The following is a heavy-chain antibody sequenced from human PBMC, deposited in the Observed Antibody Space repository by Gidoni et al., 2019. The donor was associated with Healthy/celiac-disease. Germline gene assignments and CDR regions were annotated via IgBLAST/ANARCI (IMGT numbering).Heavy chain of an antibody. CDR3: ARGGYSGLKCAFDS. CDR1: GFTFRDYY. CDR2: ISSSGSTI. V-gene: IGHV3-11*01. Sequence: QVQLVESGGGLVKPGGSLRLSCAASGFTFRDYYRSWLRQAPGKGREWVSYISSSGSTIYYADSVKGRFTISRDNAKNSLYLQMNSLRAEDTAVYYCARGGYSGLKCAFDSWGQGTMVTVSS. D-gene: IGHD5-12*01. J-gene: IGHJ3*02.